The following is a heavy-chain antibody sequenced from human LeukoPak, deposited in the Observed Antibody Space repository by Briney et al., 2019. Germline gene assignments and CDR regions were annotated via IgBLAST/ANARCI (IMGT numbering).Heavy chain of an antibody. CDR3: ARIDAFDI. V-gene: IGHV3-21*06. CDR2: ISSRGSYT. Sequence: GGSLRLSCAASGFTFSNYNMNWVRQAPGKGLEWVSYISSRGSYTYYADSVKGRFTISRDNAKNSLYLQKNSLRAEDTAVYYCARIDAFDIWGQGTMVTVSS. J-gene: IGHJ3*02. CDR1: GFTFSNYN.